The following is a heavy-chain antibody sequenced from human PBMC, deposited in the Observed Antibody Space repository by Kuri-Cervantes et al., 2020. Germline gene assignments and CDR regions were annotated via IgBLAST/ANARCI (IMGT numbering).Heavy chain of an antibody. CDR2: INHSGST. CDR1: GGSFSGYY. V-gene: IGHV4-34*01. CDR3: ARDVNFDY. Sequence: SETLSLTCAVYGGSFSGYYWSWIRQPPGKGLEWIGEINHSGSTDYNPSLKSRVTVSIDTSKNQFSLKLSSVTAADTAVYYCARDVNFDYWGQGTLVTVSS. J-gene: IGHJ4*02.